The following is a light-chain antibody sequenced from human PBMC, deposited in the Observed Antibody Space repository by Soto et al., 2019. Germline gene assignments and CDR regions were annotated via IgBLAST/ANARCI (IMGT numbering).Light chain of an antibody. J-gene: IGLJ3*02. CDR1: SNDVGGYNY. Sequence: QSVLTQPASVSGSPGQSITISCTGTSNDVGGYNYVSWYQQHPGKAPKLLIYGVIDRPSGVSNRFSGSKSGNAASLTISGLQAEDEGDYYCSSCTSSYTWVFGGGTKVTVL. CDR2: GVI. CDR3: SSCTSSYTWV. V-gene: IGLV2-14*03.